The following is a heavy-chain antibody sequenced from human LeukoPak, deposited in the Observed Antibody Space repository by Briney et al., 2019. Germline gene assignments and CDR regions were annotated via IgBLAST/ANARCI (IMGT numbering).Heavy chain of an antibody. CDR1: GYTFTGYY. Sequence: ASVKVSCKASGYTFTGYYMHWVRQAPGQGLEWMGWINPNSGGTNYAQKFQGRVTMTRDTSISTAYMKLSRLRSDDTAVYYCARDLRFGESDYYYYMDVWGKGTTVTVSS. D-gene: IGHD3-10*01. J-gene: IGHJ6*03. CDR3: ARDLRFGESDYYYYMDV. CDR2: INPNSGGT. V-gene: IGHV1-2*02.